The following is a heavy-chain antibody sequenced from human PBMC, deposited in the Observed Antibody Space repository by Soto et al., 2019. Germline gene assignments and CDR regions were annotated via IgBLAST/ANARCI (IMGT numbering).Heavy chain of an antibody. Sequence: PSETLSLTCTVSGGSISPYYWSWIRQPPGKGLEWIGSIYYRGNTNYNPSFKSRVTISVDTSKNQFSLRLSSVTAADTAVYYCARHPGYYDVLTGYSTYYFDSWGQGTLVTVS. J-gene: IGHJ4*02. CDR1: GGSISPYY. CDR2: IYYRGNT. V-gene: IGHV4-59*08. CDR3: ARHPGYYDVLTGYSTYYFDS. D-gene: IGHD3-9*01.